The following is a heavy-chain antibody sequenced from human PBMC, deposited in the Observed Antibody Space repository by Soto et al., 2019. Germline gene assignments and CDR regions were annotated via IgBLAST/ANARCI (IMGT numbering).Heavy chain of an antibody. Sequence: QVQLVESGGGLVKPGGSLRLSCAASGFTFSDYYMSWIRQAPGKGLEWVSYISSSGSTIYYADSVKGRFTISRDNAKKTQLLQMNSLRAEDTAVYYGAGGGGATVVSRSGVYDYWGQGTLVTVSS. J-gene: IGHJ4*02. CDR2: ISSSGSTI. D-gene: IGHD4-17*01. CDR1: GFTFSDYY. CDR3: AGGGGATVVSRSGVYDY. V-gene: IGHV3-11*01.